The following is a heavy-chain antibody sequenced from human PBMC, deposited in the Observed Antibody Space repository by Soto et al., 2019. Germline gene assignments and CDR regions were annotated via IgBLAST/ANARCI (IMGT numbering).Heavy chain of an antibody. Sequence: EVQLLESGEGLVQPRGSLRLSCAASGFTFSSYAMSWVRQAPGKGLEWVSAISGSGGSTYYADSVKGRFTISRDNSKNTLYLQMNSLRAEDTAVYYCAKSVAVAGNYFDYWGQGTLVTVSS. CDR1: GFTFSSYA. J-gene: IGHJ4*02. CDR2: ISGSGGST. D-gene: IGHD6-19*01. CDR3: AKSVAVAGNYFDY. V-gene: IGHV3-23*01.